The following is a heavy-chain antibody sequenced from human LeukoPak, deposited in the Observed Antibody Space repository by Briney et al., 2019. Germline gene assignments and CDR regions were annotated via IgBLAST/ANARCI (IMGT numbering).Heavy chain of an antibody. CDR2: IIPIFGTA. CDR1: GGTFSSYA. V-gene: IGHV1-69*01. J-gene: IGHJ4*02. Sequence: GASVKVSCKASGGTFSSYATSWVRQAPGQGLEWMGGIIPIFGTANYAQKFQGRVTITADESTSTAYMELSSLRSEDTAVYYCASYRVAGTHYFDYWGQGTLVTVSS. D-gene: IGHD6-19*01. CDR3: ASYRVAGTHYFDY.